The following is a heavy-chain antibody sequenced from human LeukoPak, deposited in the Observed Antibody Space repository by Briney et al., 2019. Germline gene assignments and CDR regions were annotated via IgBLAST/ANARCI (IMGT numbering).Heavy chain of an antibody. D-gene: IGHD3-10*01. V-gene: IGHV1-69*13. Sequence: SVKVSCKASGGTFSSYAISWVRQAPGQGLEWMGGIIPIFGTANYAQKFQGRVTITADESTSTAYMELSSLRSEDTAVYYCARNVGSGSFSLFDYWGQGTLVTVSS. CDR1: GGTFSSYA. CDR2: IIPIFGTA. J-gene: IGHJ4*02. CDR3: ARNVGSGSFSLFDY.